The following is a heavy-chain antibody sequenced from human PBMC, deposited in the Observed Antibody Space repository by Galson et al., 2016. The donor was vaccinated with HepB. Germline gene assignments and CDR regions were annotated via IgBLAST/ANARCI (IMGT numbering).Heavy chain of an antibody. CDR1: GYTFTKFA. CDR3: ARLDY. Sequence: SVKVSCKASGYTFTKFALHWVRQAPGQGLEWMGWINTGTGKTKYLQKFQGRITITRDTSASTVYMEPSSLVFEDTAVYYCARLDYWGQGTLVTVSS. V-gene: IGHV1-3*04. CDR2: INTGTGKT. J-gene: IGHJ4*02.